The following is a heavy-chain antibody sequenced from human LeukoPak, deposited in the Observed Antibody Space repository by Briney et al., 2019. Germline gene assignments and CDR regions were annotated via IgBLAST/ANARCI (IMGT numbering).Heavy chain of an antibody. V-gene: IGHV1-69*13. CDR2: IIPIFGTA. J-gene: IGHJ5*02. CDR3: ARGVVVGYDFWSGYPQNWFDP. Sequence: SVKVSCKASGGTFIIYAISWVRQAPGQGLEWMGGIIPIFGTANYAQKFQGRVTITADESTSTAYMELSSLRSEDTAVYYCARGVVVGYDFWSGYPQNWFDPWGQGTLVTVSS. D-gene: IGHD3-3*01. CDR1: GGTFIIYA.